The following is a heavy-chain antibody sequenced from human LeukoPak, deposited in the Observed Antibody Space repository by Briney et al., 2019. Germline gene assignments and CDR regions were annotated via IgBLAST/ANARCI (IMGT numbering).Heavy chain of an antibody. V-gene: IGHV3-15*01. Sequence: GGSLRLSCAASGFTFNNAWMSWVRQAPGKGLEWVGRIRGKTDGGTTDYAAPVKGRFTISRDDSKNTLYLQMNSLKTEDTAVYYCTTGASDILTGYYTGSNYYFDYWGQGALVTVSS. CDR3: TTGASDILTGYYTGSNYYFDY. D-gene: IGHD3-9*01. CDR2: IRGKTDGGTT. CDR1: GFTFNNAW. J-gene: IGHJ4*02.